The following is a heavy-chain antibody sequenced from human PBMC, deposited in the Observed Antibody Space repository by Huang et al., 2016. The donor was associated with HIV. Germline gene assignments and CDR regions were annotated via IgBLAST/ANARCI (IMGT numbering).Heavy chain of an antibody. V-gene: IGHV4-39*01. Sequence: QMRFQESGPGLVKPSGTLSLTCNVSGGSINTGRYYWGWIRQPPGKGLEWVGRHYYPGKKHHDPALKGRLTMSDDTAKNQFSLNLSSVTAADTAINYCARNHDFWRGRMFAISYFDVWGRGTLVTVAS. CDR2: HYYPGKK. CDR3: ARNHDFWRGRMFAISYFDV. CDR1: GGSINTGRYY. D-gene: IGHD3-3*01. J-gene: IGHJ2*01.